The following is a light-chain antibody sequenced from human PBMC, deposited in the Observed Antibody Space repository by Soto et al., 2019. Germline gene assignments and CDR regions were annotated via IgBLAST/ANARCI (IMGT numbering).Light chain of an antibody. CDR2: AAS. CDR1: QSISRY. Sequence: DIQMTQAPSSLSASVGDRVTITCRASQSISRYVNWYQQKPRKAPRLLIFAASSLQGGVPSRFSCRGSGTDFTLTLSSLPPEDFATYYCQPTYNTPFTFGPGTKVDIK. J-gene: IGKJ3*01. V-gene: IGKV1-39*01. CDR3: QPTYNTPFT.